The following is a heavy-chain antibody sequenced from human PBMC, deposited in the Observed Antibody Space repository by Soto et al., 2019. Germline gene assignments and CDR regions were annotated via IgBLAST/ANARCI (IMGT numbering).Heavy chain of an antibody. Sequence: QVQLQESGPGLVKPSDTLSLTCAVSGYSISSSNWWGWIRQPPGKGLEWIGYIYYSGTTYYNPSLKSRVTMSVDTSKNQFSLKLTSVTAADTAVYYCAKGGRQWLVTSDFNYWGQGALVTVSS. CDR3: AKGGRQWLVTSDFNY. CDR2: IYYSGTT. V-gene: IGHV4-28*01. J-gene: IGHJ4*02. CDR1: GYSISSSNW. D-gene: IGHD6-19*01.